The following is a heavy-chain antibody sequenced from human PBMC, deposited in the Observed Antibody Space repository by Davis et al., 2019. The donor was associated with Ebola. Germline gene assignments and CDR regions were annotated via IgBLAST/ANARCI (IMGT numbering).Heavy chain of an antibody. CDR3: ARDGTEYCSSTSCYDEIYYYYYYYMDV. V-gene: IGHV3-21*01. J-gene: IGHJ6*03. CDR2: ISSSSSYI. CDR1: GFTFSSYS. D-gene: IGHD2-2*01. Sequence: PGGSLRLSCAASGFTFSSYSMNWVRQAPGKGLEWVSSISSSSSYIYYADSVKGRFTISRDNAKNSLYLQMNSLRAEDTAVYYCARDGTEYCSSTSCYDEIYYYYYYYMDVWGKGTTVTVSS.